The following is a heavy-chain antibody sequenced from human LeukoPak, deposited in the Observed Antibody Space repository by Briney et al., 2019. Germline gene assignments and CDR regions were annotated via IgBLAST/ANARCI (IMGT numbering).Heavy chain of an antibody. Sequence: GGSLRLSCAASGFTFSSYWMHWVRQAPGKGLVWVSRINSDGSSTSYADSVKGRFTISRDNAKNTLYLQMNSLRAEDTAVYYCARDRREPLYCGGDCYPLGMDVWGQGTTVTVSS. CDR1: GFTFSSYW. CDR2: INSDGSST. V-gene: IGHV3-74*01. D-gene: IGHD2-21*02. CDR3: ARDRREPLYCGGDCYPLGMDV. J-gene: IGHJ6*02.